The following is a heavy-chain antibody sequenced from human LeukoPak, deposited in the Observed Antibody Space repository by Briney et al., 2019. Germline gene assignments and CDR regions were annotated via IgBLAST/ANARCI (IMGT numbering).Heavy chain of an antibody. CDR3: ARVGYYEGLPSYPLIEY. D-gene: IGHD3-3*01. V-gene: IGHV1-18*01. CDR1: GYTFTNYG. CDR2: VSSYNAHT. J-gene: IGHJ4*02. Sequence: GASVKVSCKTSGYTFTNYGITWVRQAPGQGLEWMGWVSSYNAHTNYAQRLQGRVTMTTDASTNTAYMELKSLRSDDTAVYYCARVGYYEGLPSYPLIEYWGQGTLVIVSS.